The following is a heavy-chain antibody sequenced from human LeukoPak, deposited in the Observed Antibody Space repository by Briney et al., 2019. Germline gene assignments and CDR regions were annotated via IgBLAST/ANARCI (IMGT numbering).Heavy chain of an antibody. CDR3: ARHNDFWSGYNTLYYYYYMDV. CDR2: INHSGST. J-gene: IGHJ6*03. CDR1: GGSFSGYY. V-gene: IGHV4-34*01. Sequence: SETLSLTCAVYGGSFSGYYWSWIRQPPGKGLEWIGEINHSGSTNYNPSLKSRVTISVDTSKNQFSLKLSSVTAADTAVYYCARHNDFWSGYNTLYYYYYMDVWGKGTTVTVSS. D-gene: IGHD3-3*01.